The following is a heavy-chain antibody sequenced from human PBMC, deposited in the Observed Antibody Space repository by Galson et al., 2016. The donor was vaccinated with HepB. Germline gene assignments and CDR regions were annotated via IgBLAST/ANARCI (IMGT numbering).Heavy chain of an antibody. Sequence: SVKVSCKASGYTFIDNGITWVRQAPGLGLEWIGWISAYSGNIKYAQKFQGRVTMITDTSTSTAYMELRSLRSDDTAVYYCARGGGYYDSSVADWGQGTLVTVSS. CDR1: GYTFIDNG. J-gene: IGHJ1*01. CDR3: ARGGGYYDSSVAD. CDR2: ISAYSGNI. D-gene: IGHD3-22*01. V-gene: IGHV1-18*01.